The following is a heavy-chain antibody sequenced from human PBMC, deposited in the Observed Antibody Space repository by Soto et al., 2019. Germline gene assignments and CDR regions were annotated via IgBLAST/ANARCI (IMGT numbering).Heavy chain of an antibody. CDR1: GGSISSYY. CDR3: ARGVDSYDYVTYYYYYMDV. J-gene: IGHJ6*03. Sequence: SETLSLTCTVSGGSISSYYWSWIRQPPGKGREWIGYIYYSGSTNYNPSLKSRVTISIDTSKNQFSLKLSSVTAADTAVYYCARGVDSYDYVTYYYYYMDVWGKGTTVTVSS. V-gene: IGHV4-59*01. CDR2: IYYSGST. D-gene: IGHD5-18*01.